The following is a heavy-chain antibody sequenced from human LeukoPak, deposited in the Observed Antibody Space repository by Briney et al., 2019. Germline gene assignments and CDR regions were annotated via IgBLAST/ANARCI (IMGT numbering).Heavy chain of an antibody. CDR2: IRSKTYGGTG. V-gene: IGHV3-49*04. Sequence: GGSLRLSCAASGFTFSNYTMNWVRQAPGKGLEWVGFIRSKTYGGTGEYAASVKGRFTISRDDSKSIAHLQMNSLKTEDTAVYYCTRSESGTYKGGFDFWGQGTLVTVSS. D-gene: IGHD1-26*01. CDR3: TRSESGTYKGGFDF. CDR1: GFTFSNYT. J-gene: IGHJ4*02.